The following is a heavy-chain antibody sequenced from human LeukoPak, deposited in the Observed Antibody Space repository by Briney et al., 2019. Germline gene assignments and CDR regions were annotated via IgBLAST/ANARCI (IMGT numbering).Heavy chain of an antibody. V-gene: IGHV3-30*18. CDR2: ISYDGSNK. CDR1: GFTFSSYG. CDR3: AKLRGSGSSDY. J-gene: IGHJ4*02. Sequence: GGSLRLSCAASGFTFSSYGMHWVRQAPGKGLEWVAVISYDGSNKYYADSVKGRFTISRDNSKNTLYLQMNSLRAEDTAVYYCAKLRGSGSSDYWGQGTLVTVSS. D-gene: IGHD3-10*01.